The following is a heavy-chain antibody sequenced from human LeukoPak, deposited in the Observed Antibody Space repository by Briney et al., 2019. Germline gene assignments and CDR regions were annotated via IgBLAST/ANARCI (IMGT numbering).Heavy chain of an antibody. D-gene: IGHD3-22*01. V-gene: IGHV4-34*01. CDR2: INHSGST. CDR3: ARGSPDYYDSKGYFDY. Sequence: SETLSLTCAVYGGSFSGYYWSWIRQPPGRGLEWIGEINHSGSTNYNPSLKSRVTISVDTSKNQFSLKLSSVTAADTAVYYCARGSPDYYDSKGYFDYWGQGTLVTVSS. CDR1: GGSFSGYY. J-gene: IGHJ4*02.